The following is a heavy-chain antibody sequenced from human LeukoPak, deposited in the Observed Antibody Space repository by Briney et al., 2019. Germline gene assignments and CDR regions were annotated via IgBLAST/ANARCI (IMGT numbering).Heavy chain of an antibody. V-gene: IGHV3-23*01. CDR3: AKDGISGGVH. CDR2: TTGAGDNT. Sequence: PGGSLRLSCAASGFFFSDSAMAWVRQAPGKGLEWVSTTTGAGDNTHYADSVKGRFTFSRDNSKNTLYLQMNSLRAEDTAVYYCAKDGISGGVHWGQGTLVTVSS. CDR1: GFFFSDSA. J-gene: IGHJ4*02. D-gene: IGHD2-15*01.